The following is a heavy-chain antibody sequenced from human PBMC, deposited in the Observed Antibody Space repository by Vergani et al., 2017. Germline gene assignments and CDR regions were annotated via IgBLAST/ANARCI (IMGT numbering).Heavy chain of an antibody. CDR1: GFTFSSYG. CDR3: ARDSQGWNHDY. D-gene: IGHD1-14*01. Sequence: EVQLVESGGGLVQTGGSLRISCAASGFTFSSYGMNWVRQAPGKGLEWVSYISGSSSTTHYADSVKGQFTISRDDAKNSLYLQMNSLRAEDTAVYYCARDSQGWNHDYWGQGTLVTVSS. V-gene: IGHV3-48*01. CDR2: ISGSSSTT. J-gene: IGHJ4*02.